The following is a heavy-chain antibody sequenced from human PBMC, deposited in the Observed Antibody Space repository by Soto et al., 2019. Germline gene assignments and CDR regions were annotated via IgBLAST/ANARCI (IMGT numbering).Heavy chain of an antibody. CDR3: ARGGDIVVVPAASQYYFDY. Sequence: SETLSLTCAVSGYSISSGYYWGWIRQPPGKGLEWIGSIYHSGSTYYNPSLKSRVTISVDTSKNQFSLKLSSVTAADTAVYYCARGGDIVVVPAASQYYFDYWGQGTLVTVSS. V-gene: IGHV4-38-2*01. CDR2: IYHSGST. D-gene: IGHD2-2*01. J-gene: IGHJ4*02. CDR1: GYSISSGYY.